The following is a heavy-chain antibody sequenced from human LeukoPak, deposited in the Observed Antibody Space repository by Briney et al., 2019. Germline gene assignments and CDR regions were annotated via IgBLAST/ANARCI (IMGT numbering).Heavy chain of an antibody. V-gene: IGHV1-2*02. CDR3: ARDRRGVPAASWFDP. J-gene: IGHJ5*02. Sequence: ASVKVSCKASGYTFTGYYMHWVRQAPGQGLERMGWINPNRGGTNYAQKFQGRVTMTRDTSISTAYMELSRLRSDDTAVYYCARDRRGVPAASWFDPWGQGTLVTVSS. CDR1: GYTFTGYY. D-gene: IGHD2-2*01. CDR2: INPNRGGT.